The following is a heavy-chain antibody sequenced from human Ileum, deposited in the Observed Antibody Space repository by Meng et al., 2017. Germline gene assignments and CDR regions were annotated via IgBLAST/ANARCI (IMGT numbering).Heavy chain of an antibody. CDR1: GFTFSSSD. CDR3: AKDSRLWFGNLVNYFDY. V-gene: IGHV3-23*01. D-gene: IGHD3-10*01. J-gene: IGHJ4*02. Sequence: GESLKISCAASGFTFSSSDMSWVRQAPGKGLEWVSGISGSGDYTYYADSVRGRFTISRDNSKNTLSLQMNSLRAEDTALYYCAKDSRLWFGNLVNYFDYWGQGTLVTVSS. CDR2: ISGSGDYT.